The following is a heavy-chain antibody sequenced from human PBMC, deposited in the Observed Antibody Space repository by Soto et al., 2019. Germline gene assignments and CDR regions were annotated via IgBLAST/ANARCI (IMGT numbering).Heavy chain of an antibody. J-gene: IGHJ4*02. V-gene: IGHV3-66*04. CDR2: VYADGAT. CDR1: GFTVSNYH. D-gene: IGHD3-10*01. Sequence: EVPLVESGGGLVQPGESLRLSCAASGFTVSNYHMTWVRQAPGKGLEWVSAVYADGATSHADSVKDRFTVSRDNSRTPLNLQMSGLRAEDTAVYYCARPGGGLDYWGQGTLVTVSS. CDR3: ARPGGGLDY.